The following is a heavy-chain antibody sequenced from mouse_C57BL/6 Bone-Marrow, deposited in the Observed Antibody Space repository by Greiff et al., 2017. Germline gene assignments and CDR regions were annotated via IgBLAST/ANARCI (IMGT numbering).Heavy chain of an antibody. CDR1: GYTFTSYW. J-gene: IGHJ1*03. CDR3: ARDTTVVGYFDV. Sequence: QVQLQQPGAELVRPGSSVKLSCKASGYTFTSYWMHWVKQRPIQGLEWIGNIDPSDSETHYNQKFKDKATLTVDKSSSTAYMQLSSLTSEDSAVXYCARDTTVVGYFDVWGTGTTVTVSS. D-gene: IGHD1-1*01. V-gene: IGHV1-52*01. CDR2: IDPSDSET.